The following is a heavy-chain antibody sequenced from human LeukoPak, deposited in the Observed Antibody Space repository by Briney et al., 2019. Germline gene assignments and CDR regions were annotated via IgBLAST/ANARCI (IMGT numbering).Heavy chain of an antibody. CDR3: ARDVGTSGWHTFDY. J-gene: IGHJ4*02. Sequence: SQTLSVTCDISGESVSSKNGAWNWIRQSPSRGLEWLGRTYYRSKWYTDYAVSMNGRITISPDTSKNQFSLQLNSVTPDHTAVYYCARDVGTSGWHTFDYWGQGTLVTVSS. D-gene: IGHD6-19*01. CDR1: GESVSSKNGA. V-gene: IGHV6-1*01. CDR2: TYYRSKWYT.